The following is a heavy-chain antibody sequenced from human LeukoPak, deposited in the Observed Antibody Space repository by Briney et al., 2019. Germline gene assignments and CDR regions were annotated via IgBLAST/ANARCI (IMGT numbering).Heavy chain of an antibody. CDR3: AKNRYSSSWSGPDY. Sequence: PGGSLRLSCAASGFTFNSYAMSWVRQAPWERLQWVSGISDSGGNTYYADSVKGRFTISRDNSKNTLYLQMNSLRAEDTAVYYCAKNRYSSSWSGPDYWGQGTLVTVSS. J-gene: IGHJ4*02. D-gene: IGHD6-13*01. V-gene: IGHV3-23*01. CDR1: GFTFNSYA. CDR2: ISDSGGNT.